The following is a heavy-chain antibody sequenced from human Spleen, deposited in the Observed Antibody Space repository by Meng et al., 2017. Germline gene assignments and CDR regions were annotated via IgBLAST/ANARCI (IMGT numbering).Heavy chain of an antibody. V-gene: IGHV4-34*01. CDR2: CNHGGSN. Sequence: LPEGGAGLLEPSATLSFRCAVYGGSISGYYWSWIRQPPGKGLEWIGECNHGGSNNYNPSLESRATISVDTSQNNLSLKLSSVTAADSAVYYCARGPTTMAHDFDYWGQGTLVTVSS. CDR1: GGSISGYY. D-gene: IGHD4-11*01. CDR3: ARGPTTMAHDFDY. J-gene: IGHJ4*02.